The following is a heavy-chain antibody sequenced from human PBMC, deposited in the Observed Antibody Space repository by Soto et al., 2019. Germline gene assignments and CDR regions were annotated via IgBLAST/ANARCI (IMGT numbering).Heavy chain of an antibody. CDR1: GASIISDGYC. J-gene: IGHJ5*02. CDR2: IHYRGRATYSP. Sequence: QVQLQESGPGLVEPSQTLSLICTVSGASIISDGYCWTWIRQHPGKGLEWLWYIHYRGRATYSPSYIPSLKSRISLAVDTCKRLFSQKLTPVSAADTAVYYSAIVPTYYQHSIGYQAFHPWGQGTLVTVSS. CDR3: AIVPTYYQHSIGYQAFHP. V-gene: IGHV4-31*03. D-gene: IGHD5-18*01.